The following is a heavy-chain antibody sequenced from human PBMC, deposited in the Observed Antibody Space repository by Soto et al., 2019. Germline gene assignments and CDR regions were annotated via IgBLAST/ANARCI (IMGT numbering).Heavy chain of an antibody. J-gene: IGHJ6*02. CDR1: GGSVSSGSYY. V-gene: IGHV4-61*01. D-gene: IGHD6-13*01. CDR3: ARDLYSRITYYYYGMDV. CDR2: IYYSGST. Sequence: SETLSLTCTVSGGSVSSGSYYWSWIRQPPGKGLEWIGYIYYSGSTNYNPSLKSRVTISVDTSKNQFSLKLSSVTAADTALYYFARDLYSRITYYYYGMDVWGQGTTVTVSS.